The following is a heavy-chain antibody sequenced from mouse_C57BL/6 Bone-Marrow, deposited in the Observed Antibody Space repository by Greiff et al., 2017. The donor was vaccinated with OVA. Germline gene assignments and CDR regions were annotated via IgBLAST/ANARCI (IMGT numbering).Heavy chain of an antibody. CDR2: INPNNGGT. D-gene: IGHD2-1*01. Sequence: EVKLQQSGPELVKPGASVKISCKASGYTFTDYYMNWVKQSHGKSLEWIGDINPNNGGTSYNQKFKGKATLTVDKSSSTAYMELRSLTSEDSAVYYCARHYGNYGGVYYYAMDYWGQGTSVTVSS. CDR3: ARHYGNYGGVYYYAMDY. CDR1: GYTFTDYY. V-gene: IGHV1-26*01. J-gene: IGHJ4*01.